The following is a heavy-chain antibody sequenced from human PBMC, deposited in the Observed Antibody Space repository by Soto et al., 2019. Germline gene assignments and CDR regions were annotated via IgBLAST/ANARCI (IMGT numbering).Heavy chain of an antibody. D-gene: IGHD2-15*01. CDR3: ARETSQEVLAAHYMDV. Sequence: QVQIVQSAAEVKKPGASVKVSCKASGYTFTKYPIHWVRQAPGQRLEWMGWINAGDGNTRYSQRFQGRITIIRDTSASTAYMELSSLRSDDTAVYFCARETSQEVLAAHYMDVWGKGTTVIVSS. CDR2: INAGDGNT. V-gene: IGHV1-3*01. CDR1: GYTFTKYP. J-gene: IGHJ6*03.